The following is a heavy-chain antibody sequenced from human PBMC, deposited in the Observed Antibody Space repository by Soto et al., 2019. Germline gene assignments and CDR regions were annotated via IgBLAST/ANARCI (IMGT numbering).Heavy chain of an antibody. CDR1: GFTFSSYA. D-gene: IGHD2-15*01. V-gene: IGHV3-30-3*01. Sequence: PGGSLRLSCAASGFTFSSYAMHWVRQAPGKGLEWVAVISYDGSNKYYADSVKGRFTISRDNSKNTLYLQMNSLRAEDTAVYYCARDGGPVAATSLDYWGQGTL. CDR2: ISYDGSNK. J-gene: IGHJ4*02. CDR3: ARDGGPVAATSLDY.